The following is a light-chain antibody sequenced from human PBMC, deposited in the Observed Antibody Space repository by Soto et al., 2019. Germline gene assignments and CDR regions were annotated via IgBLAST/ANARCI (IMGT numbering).Light chain of an antibody. CDR2: AXS. J-gene: IGKJ4*01. V-gene: IGKV1-39*01. Sequence: DSHMTPSPSSRSPSAGDRVSNTXRPSHSINTYLDWYQQKQGXAPQXXXYAXSTLQSGGPSRLSGRGSATDFTLTISSLQPEDVANYYCQQSLSTIRTFGGGTKVDIK. CDR3: QQSLSTIRT. CDR1: HSINTY.